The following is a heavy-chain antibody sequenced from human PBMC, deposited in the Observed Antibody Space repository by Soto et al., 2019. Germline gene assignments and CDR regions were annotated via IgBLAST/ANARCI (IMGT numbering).Heavy chain of an antibody. CDR1: GYTFTSYG. CDR3: ARDTYYYDSNYGMDV. D-gene: IGHD3-22*01. V-gene: IGHV1-18*01. Sequence: ASVKVSCKASGYTFTSYGISWVRQAPGQGLEWMGWIGAYNGNTNYAQKLQGRVTMTTDTSTSTAYMELRSLRSDDTAVYYCARDTYYYDSNYGMDVWGQGTTVTVSS. J-gene: IGHJ6*02. CDR2: IGAYNGNT.